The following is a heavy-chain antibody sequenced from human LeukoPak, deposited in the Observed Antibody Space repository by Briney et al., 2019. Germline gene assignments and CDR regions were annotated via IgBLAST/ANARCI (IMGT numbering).Heavy chain of an antibody. V-gene: IGHV3-7*01. D-gene: IGHD6-13*01. Sequence: GGSLRLSCAASGFTFSGYWMSWVRQAPGKGLEWVANIKPDGSEKYYVDSVKGRFTISRDNAKNSLYLQMNGLRAEDTAVYYCAKDIAAAGGPCAYWGRGTLVTVSS. CDR1: GFTFSGYW. CDR2: IKPDGSEK. CDR3: AKDIAAAGGPCAY. J-gene: IGHJ4*02.